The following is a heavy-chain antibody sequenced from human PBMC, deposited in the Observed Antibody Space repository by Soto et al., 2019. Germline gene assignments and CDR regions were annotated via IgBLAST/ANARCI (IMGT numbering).Heavy chain of an antibody. CDR2: IRWNGATT. CDR1: GFTFADYG. Sequence: EVQLVESGGGVVRPGGSMRFSCAASGFTFADYGMSWVRQAPGKGLEWVSGIRWNGATTGYADSVKGRFAMSRDNDKNSLDLQMRSLRVEDTAVYHCARGWMGQYFDYWGQGILVTVSS. V-gene: IGHV3-20*01. J-gene: IGHJ4*02. CDR3: ARGWMGQYFDY. D-gene: IGHD1-1*01.